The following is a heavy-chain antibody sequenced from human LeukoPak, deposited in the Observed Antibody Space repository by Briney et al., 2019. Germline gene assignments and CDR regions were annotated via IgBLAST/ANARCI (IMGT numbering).Heavy chain of an antibody. CDR1: GFFFSSYA. Sequence: GGSLRLSCVASGFFFSSYAFHWVRQAPGKGLEWVAVISYDGSNKYNADSVKGRFTISRDNSKNTLYLQMNSLRAEDTAVYYCAKVRSSDDFWSGYYGDPKSSGYFDYWGQGTLVTVSS. CDR3: AKVRSSDDFWSGYYGDPKSSGYFDY. CDR2: ISYDGSNK. D-gene: IGHD3-3*01. V-gene: IGHV3-30*04. J-gene: IGHJ4*02.